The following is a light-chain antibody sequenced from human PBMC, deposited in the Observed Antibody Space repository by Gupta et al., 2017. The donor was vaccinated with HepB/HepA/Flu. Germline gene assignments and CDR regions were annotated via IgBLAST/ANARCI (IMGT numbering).Light chain of an antibody. CDR1: QSLSSY. J-gene: IGKJ3*01. CDR2: DAS. CDR3: QHRNNWIFT. V-gene: IGKV3-11*01. Sequence: EIVLTQSPATLSLSPRERATLSCRASQSLSSYLAWYQQKPGQAPRLLIYDASNRATGIPARFSGSGSGTDFTLSISSLDPEDFAVYYCQHRNNWIFTFGPGTKVDFK.